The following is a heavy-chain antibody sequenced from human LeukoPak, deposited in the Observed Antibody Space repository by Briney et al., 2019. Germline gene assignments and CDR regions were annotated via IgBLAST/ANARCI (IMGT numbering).Heavy chain of an antibody. J-gene: IGHJ6*03. CDR2: IYTSGST. CDR3: ARSAAYYDFWTGYYNALYYMDV. Sequence: SETLSLTCTVSGGSISSGSYYWSWIRQPAGKGLEWIGRIYTSGSTNYNPSLKSRVTIPVDTSKNQFSLKLSSVTAADTAVYYCARSAAYYDFWTGYYNALYYMDVWGKGITVTVSS. V-gene: IGHV4-61*02. CDR1: GGSISSGSYY. D-gene: IGHD3-3*01.